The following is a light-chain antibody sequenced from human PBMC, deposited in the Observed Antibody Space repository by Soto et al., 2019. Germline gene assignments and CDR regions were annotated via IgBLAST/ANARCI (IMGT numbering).Light chain of an antibody. CDR2: GAA. CDR3: QQYGSSPLFT. CDR1: QSVSSTY. Sequence: EIVLTQSPGTLSLSPGERATLFCRASQSVSSTYLAWYQHKPGQAPRLLIYGAATRAAGVPDRFSGSGSGTDFTLTISRLEPEDFAVYYCQQYGSSPLFTFGPGTKVEIK. J-gene: IGKJ3*01. V-gene: IGKV3-20*01.